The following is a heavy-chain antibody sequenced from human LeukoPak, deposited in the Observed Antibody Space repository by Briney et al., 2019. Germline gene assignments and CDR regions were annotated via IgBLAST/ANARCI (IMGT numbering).Heavy chain of an antibody. V-gene: IGHV1-18*01. CDR1: GYTFTSFG. J-gene: IGHJ4*02. CDR2: ISTYNGNT. D-gene: IGHD3-22*01. CDR3: ARDLSNDSRGYPGY. Sequence: GASVKVSCKASGYTFTSFGISWVRQAPGQGLEWMGWISTYNGNTNYAQKVQGRVTLTTDTSTSTAYMELRSLRSDDTAVYYCARDLSNDSRGYPGYWGQGTLLTVPS.